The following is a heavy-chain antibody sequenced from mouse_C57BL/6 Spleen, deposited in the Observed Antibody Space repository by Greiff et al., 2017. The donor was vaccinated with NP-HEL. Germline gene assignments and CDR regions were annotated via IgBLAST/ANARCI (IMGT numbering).Heavy chain of an antibody. J-gene: IGHJ4*01. V-gene: IGHV1-39*01. CDR2: INPNYGTT. CDR1: GYSFTDYN. CDR3: ARPNSLYDYDEGYYAMDY. D-gene: IGHD2-4*01. Sequence: EVQLQQSGPELVKPGASVKISCKASGYSFTDYNMNWVKQSNGKSLEWIGVINPNYGTTSYNQKFKGKATLTVDQSSSTAYMQLNSLTSEDSAVYYCARPNSLYDYDEGYYAMDYWGQGTSVTVSS.